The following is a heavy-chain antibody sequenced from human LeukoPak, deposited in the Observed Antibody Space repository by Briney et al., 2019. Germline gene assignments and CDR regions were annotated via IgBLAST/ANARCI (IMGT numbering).Heavy chain of an antibody. Sequence: GRSLRLSCAASGFTFSSYGMHWVRQAPGKGPEWVAFIRYDGSNKYYADSVKGRFTISRDNSKNTPYLQMNSLRAEDTAVYYCAKAPYDFWSGSNYYYYYMDVWGKGTTVTVSS. V-gene: IGHV3-30*02. J-gene: IGHJ6*03. CDR3: AKAPYDFWSGSNYYYYYMDV. CDR2: IRYDGSNK. CDR1: GFTFSSYG. D-gene: IGHD3-3*01.